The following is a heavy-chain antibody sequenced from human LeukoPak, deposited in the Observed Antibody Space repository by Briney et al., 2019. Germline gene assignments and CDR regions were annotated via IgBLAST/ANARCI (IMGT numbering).Heavy chain of an antibody. V-gene: IGHV3-48*01. CDR1: GFIFSSYS. D-gene: IGHD5-18*01. Sequence: PGGSLRLSCAASGFIFSSYSMNWVRQAPGKGLEWVSYISRSSGNINYADSVKGRFTISGDHARNSLYLQMNSLRAEDTAVYYCARDHNYAFDYWGQGTLVTVSS. J-gene: IGHJ4*02. CDR3: ARDHNYAFDY. CDR2: ISRSSGNI.